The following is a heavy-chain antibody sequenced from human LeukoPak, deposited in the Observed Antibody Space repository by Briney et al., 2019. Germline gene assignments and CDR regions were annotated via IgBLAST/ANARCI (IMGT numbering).Heavy chain of an antibody. CDR2: ISYDGSNK. CDR3: ARDYLPLGYSSGWIYYYYGMDV. V-gene: IGHV3-30*04. CDR1: GFTFSSYA. Sequence: PGRSLRLSCAASGFTFSSYAMHWVRQAPGKGLEWVAVISYDGSNKYYADSVKGRFTISRDNSKNTLYLQMNSLGAEDTAVYYCARDYLPLGYSSGWIYYYYGMDVWGKGTTVTVSS. J-gene: IGHJ6*04. D-gene: IGHD6-19*01.